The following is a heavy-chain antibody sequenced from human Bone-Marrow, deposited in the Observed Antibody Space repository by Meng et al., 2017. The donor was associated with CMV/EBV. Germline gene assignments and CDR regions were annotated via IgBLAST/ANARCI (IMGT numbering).Heavy chain of an antibody. CDR1: GFTFSSYG. V-gene: IGHV3-21*01. Sequence: GGSLRLSCAASGFTFSSYGMNWVRQAPGKGLEWVSSISSSSSYIYYADSVKGRFTISRDNAKNSLYLQMNSLRAEDTAVYYCARDRSGGGYGEYFQHWGQGTLVTVSS. CDR2: ISSSSSYI. D-gene: IGHD3-16*01. CDR3: ARDRSGGGYGEYFQH. J-gene: IGHJ1*01.